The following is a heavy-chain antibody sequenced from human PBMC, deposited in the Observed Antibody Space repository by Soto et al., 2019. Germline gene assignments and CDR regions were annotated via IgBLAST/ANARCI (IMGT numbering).Heavy chain of an antibody. Sequence: ASVKVSCKASGCTFTSYGISWVRQAPGQGLEWMGWISAYNGNTNYAQKLQGRVIMTTDTSTSTAYMELRSLRSDDTAVYYCARGYYDFWSGYYDYDAFDIWGQGTMVTVSS. J-gene: IGHJ3*02. CDR3: ARGYYDFWSGYYDYDAFDI. CDR1: GCTFTSYG. CDR2: ISAYNGNT. D-gene: IGHD3-3*01. V-gene: IGHV1-18*04.